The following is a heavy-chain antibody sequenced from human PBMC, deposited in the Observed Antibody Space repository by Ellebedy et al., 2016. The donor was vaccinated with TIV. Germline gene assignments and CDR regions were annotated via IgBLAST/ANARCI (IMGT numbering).Heavy chain of an antibody. D-gene: IGHD2/OR15-2a*01. V-gene: IGHV3-48*02. Sequence: GESLKISCAASGFPFSSYSMNWVRQAPGKGLEWLSYISRDGGATYYADSVKGRFTISRDNPKNSLFLQMNSLRDDDTAVSSCARDQHFAFDLWGRGTLVTVSS. J-gene: IGHJ2*01. CDR3: ARDQHFAFDL. CDR1: GFPFSSYS. CDR2: ISRDGGAT.